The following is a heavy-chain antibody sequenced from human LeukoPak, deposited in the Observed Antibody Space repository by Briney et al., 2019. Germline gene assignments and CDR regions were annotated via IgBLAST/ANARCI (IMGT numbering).Heavy chain of an antibody. V-gene: IGHV4-4*07. Sequence: SETLSLTCTVSGGSLTTFFWTWIRQPAGKGLEWIGRIYTSGTTNYNPSLKSRVTMSVDTSKNQFSLNLTSVTAADTAVYYCARGGTTRPLDYWGQGTLVTVSS. CDR1: GGSLTTFF. CDR2: IYTSGTT. J-gene: IGHJ4*02. CDR3: ARGGTTRPLDY. D-gene: IGHD6-6*01.